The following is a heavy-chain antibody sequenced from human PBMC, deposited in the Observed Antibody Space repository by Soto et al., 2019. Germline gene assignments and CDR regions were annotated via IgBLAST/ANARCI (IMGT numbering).Heavy chain of an antibody. V-gene: IGHV3-23*01. CDR3: AKGRSANYYYFDY. D-gene: IGHD3-10*01. Sequence: EVQLLESGGGLVQPGGSLRLSCAASGFTFSNYAMGWVRQAPGKGLEWVSAISGSGGSTNYADSVKGRFTISIDNSKNTLYLQMNSLRAEDTAVYYCAKGRSANYYYFDYWGQGTLVTVSS. J-gene: IGHJ4*02. CDR2: ISGSGGST. CDR1: GFTFSNYA.